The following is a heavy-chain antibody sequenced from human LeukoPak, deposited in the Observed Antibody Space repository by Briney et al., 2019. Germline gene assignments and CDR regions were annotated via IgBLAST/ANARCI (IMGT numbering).Heavy chain of an antibody. CDR2: ISSSSSHI. V-gene: IGHV3-21*06. CDR1: GFTFSAYR. D-gene: IGHD1-14*01. J-gene: IGHJ3*01. CDR3: ARVTRNSGVFDV. Sequence: PGGSLRLSCAASGFTFSAYRMIWVRQAPGKGLEWVSSISSSSSHIYYTDSLMGRFTVSRDNSKSSLDLQMNSLRVEDTAVYYCARVTRNSGVFDVWGQGTMVTVSS.